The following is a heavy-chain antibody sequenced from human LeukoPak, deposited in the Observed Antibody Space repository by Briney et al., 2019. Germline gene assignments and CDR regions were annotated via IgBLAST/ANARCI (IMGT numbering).Heavy chain of an antibody. CDR1: GASISDYY. Sequence: SETLSLTCTVSGASISDYYWSWIRQPPGKGLEWIGYAHYIGNTNYNPSLNSRVTISVDPSKNQCSLKLSSVTAADTAMYYCARDLRFGSDSSGYYYESGAFDIWDQGTMVTVSS. V-gene: IGHV4-59*01. J-gene: IGHJ3*02. D-gene: IGHD3-22*01. CDR2: AHYIGNT. CDR3: ARDLRFGSDSSGYYYESGAFDI.